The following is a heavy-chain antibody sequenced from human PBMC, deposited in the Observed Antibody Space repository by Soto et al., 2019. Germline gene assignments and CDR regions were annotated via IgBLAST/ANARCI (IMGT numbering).Heavy chain of an antibody. V-gene: IGHV1-69*13. CDR2: IIPIFGTA. D-gene: IGHD3-10*01. CDR3: ARGGWFGELLYFDY. Sequence: SVKVSCKASGGTFSSYAISWVRQAPGQGLEWMGGIIPIFGTANYAQKFQGRVTITADESTSTAYMELSSLRSEDTAVYYCARGGWFGELLYFDYWGQGTLVTVSS. J-gene: IGHJ4*02. CDR1: GGTFSSYA.